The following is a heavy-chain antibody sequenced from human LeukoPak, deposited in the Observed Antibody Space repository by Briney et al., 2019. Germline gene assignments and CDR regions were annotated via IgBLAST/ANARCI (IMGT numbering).Heavy chain of an antibody. D-gene: IGHD3-22*01. J-gene: IGHJ4*02. V-gene: IGHV4-34*01. Sequence: SETLSLTCAVYGGSFSDYYWSWIRQPPGKGLEWIGEINHSGSTNYNPSLKSRVTISVDTSKNQFSLKLSSVTAADTAVYYCARGTTYYYDSSGYYHFDYWGQGTLVTVSS. CDR1: GGSFSDYY. CDR3: ARGTTYYYDSSGYYHFDY. CDR2: INHSGST.